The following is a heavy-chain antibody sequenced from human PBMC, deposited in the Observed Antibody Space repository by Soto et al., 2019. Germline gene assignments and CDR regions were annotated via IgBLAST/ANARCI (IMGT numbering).Heavy chain of an antibody. CDR2: IIPIFGTA. V-gene: IGHV1-69*01. Sequence: QVQLVQSGAEVKKPGSSVKVSCKASGGTFSSYAISWVRQAPGQGLEWMGGIIPIFGTANYAQKFQGRVRITADESTSTAYMELSSLRSEDTAVYYCARQTTVTTFPYYYYGMDVWGQGTTVTVSS. CDR1: GGTFSSYA. D-gene: IGHD4-4*01. J-gene: IGHJ6*02. CDR3: ARQTTVTTFPYYYYGMDV.